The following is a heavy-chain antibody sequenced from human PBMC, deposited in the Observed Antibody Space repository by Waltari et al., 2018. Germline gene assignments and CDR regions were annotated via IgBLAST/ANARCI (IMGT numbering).Heavy chain of an antibody. Sequence: EVQLLESGGGLVQPGGSLRLSCAASGFTFSNYAMSWVRQAPGKGLEWVSGINSGGGRKDYADSVKGRFTISRDNAKNTLYLQMNSLRAEDTAVYYCAKVPGGYCSGGSCALFDYWGQGTLVTVSS. CDR3: AKVPGGYCSGGSCALFDY. CDR1: GFTFSNYA. V-gene: IGHV3-23*01. CDR2: INSGGGRK. D-gene: IGHD2-15*01. J-gene: IGHJ4*02.